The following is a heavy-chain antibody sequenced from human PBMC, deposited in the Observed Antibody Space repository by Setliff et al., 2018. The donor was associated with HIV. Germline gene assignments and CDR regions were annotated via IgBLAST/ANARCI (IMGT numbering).Heavy chain of an antibody. CDR2: IGPSGSST. V-gene: IGHV1-46*02. Sequence: ASVKVSCKTSXXPFNXYYMHWIRQAPGQGLEWMGLIGPSGSSTTYAQNFQGXXXMSRDTSTNTVYMELSSXRSEDTAXYYCARDXXXXXXVXXWGQGT. CDR3: ARDXXXXXXVXX. CDR1: XXPFNXYY. J-gene: IGHJ4*02.